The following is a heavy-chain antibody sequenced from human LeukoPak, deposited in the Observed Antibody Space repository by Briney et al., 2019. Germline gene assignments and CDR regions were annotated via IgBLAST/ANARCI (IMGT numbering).Heavy chain of an antibody. CDR1: GFTFSSYA. J-gene: IGHJ4*02. D-gene: IGHD6-13*01. Sequence: GGSLRLSCAASGFTFSSYAMSWVRQAPGKGLEWVSAISGSGGSTYYADSVKGRFTISRDNSKNTLYLQMNSLRAENTAVYYCANVRGHSSSCFDYWGQGTLVTVSS. V-gene: IGHV3-23*01. CDR2: ISGSGGST. CDR3: ANVRGHSSSCFDY.